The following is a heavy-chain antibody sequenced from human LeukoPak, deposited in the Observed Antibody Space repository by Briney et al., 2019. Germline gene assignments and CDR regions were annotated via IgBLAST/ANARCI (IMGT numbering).Heavy chain of an antibody. Sequence: GGSLRLSCAASGFTFSDYYISGFRQAPGKGLEWVSYVSTDGSTKYYADSVKGRFTISRDNAKNSLSLQMNSLRDDDTAVYYSARGGLDTFHIWGRGTRVTVSS. CDR1: GFTFSDYY. V-gene: IGHV3-11*04. CDR2: VSTDGSTK. CDR3: ARGGLDTFHI. J-gene: IGHJ3*02.